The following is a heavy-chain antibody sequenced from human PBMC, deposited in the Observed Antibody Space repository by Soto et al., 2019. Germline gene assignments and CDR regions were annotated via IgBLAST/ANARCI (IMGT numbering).Heavy chain of an antibody. V-gene: IGHV4-39*01. Sequence: HLQLQESGPGLVKPSETLSLTCTVSGDSLSSSTYYWGWIRQPPGKGLEWIGSIQYSGNTYYNPSLKSRLTTAVDTSKDQLSLKLSSVTDADTAVYYCAKAMTGAKRTFDVWGQGTMVTVSS. J-gene: IGHJ3*01. CDR2: IQYSGNT. CDR1: GDSLSSSTYY. D-gene: IGHD3-9*01. CDR3: AKAMTGAKRTFDV.